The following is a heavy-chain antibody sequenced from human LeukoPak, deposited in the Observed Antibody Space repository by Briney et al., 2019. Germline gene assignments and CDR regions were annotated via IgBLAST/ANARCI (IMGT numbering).Heavy chain of an antibody. D-gene: IGHD5-18*01. CDR1: GGSISSSSYY. V-gene: IGHV4-39*07. J-gene: IGHJ4*02. Sequence: SETLSLTCTVSGGSISSSSYYWGWIRQPPGKGLEWIGSIYYSGSTYYNPSLKSRVTISVDTSKNQFSLKLSSVTAADTAVYYCANRGYSYGSIDYWGQGTLVTVSS. CDR2: IYYSGST. CDR3: ANRGYSYGSIDY.